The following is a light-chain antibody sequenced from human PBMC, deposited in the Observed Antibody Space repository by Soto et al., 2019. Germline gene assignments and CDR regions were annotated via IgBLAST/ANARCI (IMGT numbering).Light chain of an antibody. CDR2: GAS. CDR3: QQYGSSGT. CDR1: QSVNSN. J-gene: IGKJ1*01. Sequence: EIMMTQSPVTLSVSPGERATLSCRASQSVNSNLAWYQQKPGQAPRLLIYGASTRATGIPASFIGNGSGTEFTLTASSLQPEDFAVYYCQQYGSSGTFGQGTKVEIK. V-gene: IGKV3-15*01.